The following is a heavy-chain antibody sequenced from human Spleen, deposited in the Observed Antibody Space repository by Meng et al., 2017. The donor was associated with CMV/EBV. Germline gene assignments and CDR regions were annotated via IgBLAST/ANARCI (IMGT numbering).Heavy chain of an antibody. V-gene: IGHV4-59*08. CDR1: GGSISTYY. D-gene: IGHD6-19*01. CDR3: ARVDSGWYWNY. Sequence: SETLSLTCNVSGGSISTYYWSWIRQPPGKGLEWIGYVFYSGHTKYNPSLKSRVTISVDTSKNQFSLRLSSVTAADTAVYYCARVDSGWYWNYWDQGTLVTVSS. CDR2: VFYSGHT. J-gene: IGHJ4*02.